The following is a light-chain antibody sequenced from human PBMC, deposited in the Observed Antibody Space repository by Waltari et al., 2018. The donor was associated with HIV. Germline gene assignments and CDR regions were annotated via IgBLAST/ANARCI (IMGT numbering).Light chain of an antibody. J-gene: IGLJ3*02. Sequence: QSALTQPPSASGSPGQSVTISCTGTSSDVGSYNYVSWYQQHPGKAPKLMIYEVTQRPSGVPDRFSGSKSGNTASLTVSGLQAEDEADYYCSSYTGNNWVFGGGTKLTVL. CDR1: SSDVGSYNY. CDR3: SSYTGNNWV. V-gene: IGLV2-8*01. CDR2: EVT.